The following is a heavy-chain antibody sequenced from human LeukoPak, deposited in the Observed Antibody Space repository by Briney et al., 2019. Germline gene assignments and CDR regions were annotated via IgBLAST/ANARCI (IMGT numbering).Heavy chain of an antibody. CDR1: GFTFSTYG. CDR3: AKGGADYGEYDY. CDR2: ISYDGSNK. V-gene: IGHV3-30*18. J-gene: IGHJ4*02. Sequence: GGSLRLSCAASGFTFSTYGMHWVRQAPGKGLEWVAVISYDGSNKYYADSVMGRFTISRDNSKSTLYLQMNSLRAEDTAVYYCAKGGADYGEYDYWGQGTLVTVSS. D-gene: IGHD4-17*01.